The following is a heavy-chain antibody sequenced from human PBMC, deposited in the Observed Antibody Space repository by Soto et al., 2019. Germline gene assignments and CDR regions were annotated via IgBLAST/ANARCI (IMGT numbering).Heavy chain of an antibody. V-gene: IGHV3-72*01. CDR2: IKNKANSYIT. CDR1: GFTFSDHY. CDR3: ARVRLGVTTRLFDY. Sequence: EVQLVESGGGLVQPGGSLRLSCAASGFTFSDHYMDWVRQAPGKGLEWVGRIKNKANSYITEYAASVKGRFTISRDDSKNSLDLQRNSLKTEDTAVYYWARVRLGVTTRLFDYWGQGTLVTVSS. D-gene: IGHD6-25*01. J-gene: IGHJ4*02.